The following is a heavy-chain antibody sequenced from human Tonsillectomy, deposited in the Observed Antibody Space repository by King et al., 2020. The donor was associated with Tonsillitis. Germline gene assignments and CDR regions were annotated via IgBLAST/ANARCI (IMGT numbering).Heavy chain of an antibody. CDR2: IWYDGSHK. CDR1: GFTFSSHG. D-gene: IGHD1-1*01. J-gene: IGHJ5*02. Sequence: VQLVESGGGVVQPGRSLRLSCVASGFTFSSHGMHWVRQAPGKGLEWVAVIWYDGSHKYYADSVKGRFTISRDNSKNTLYLQMNSLRAEDTAAYYCARESGDSWKCNWVDPWGQGHLVT. V-gene: IGHV3-33*01. CDR3: ARESGDSWKCNWVDP.